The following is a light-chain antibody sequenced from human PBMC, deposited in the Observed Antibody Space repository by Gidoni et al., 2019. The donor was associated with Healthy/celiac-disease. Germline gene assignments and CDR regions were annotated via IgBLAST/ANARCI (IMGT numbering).Light chain of an antibody. V-gene: IGKV3-20*01. CDR1: HSVSSSY. CDR2: GAS. J-gene: IGKJ4*01. CDR3: QQYGSSPLT. Sequence: ELVLPQSPGTLSLSPGERATLSCRASHSVSSSYLAWYQQKPGQAPRLLIYGASSRATGIPDRFSGSGSGTDFTLTISRLEPEDFAVYYCQQYGSSPLTFGGGTKVEIK.